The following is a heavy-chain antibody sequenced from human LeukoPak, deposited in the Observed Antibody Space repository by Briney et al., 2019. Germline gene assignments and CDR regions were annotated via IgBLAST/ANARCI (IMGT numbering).Heavy chain of an antibody. Sequence: SETLSLTCAVYGGSFSGYYWGWIRQPPGKGLEWIGSIYYSGSTYYNPSLKSRVTISVDTSKNQFSLKLSSVTAADTAVYYCARHIPRDAEYYYYGMDVWGQGTTVTVSS. CDR3: ARHIPRDAEYYYYGMDV. CDR1: GGSFSGYY. J-gene: IGHJ6*02. D-gene: IGHD5-24*01. V-gene: IGHV4-39*01. CDR2: IYYSGST.